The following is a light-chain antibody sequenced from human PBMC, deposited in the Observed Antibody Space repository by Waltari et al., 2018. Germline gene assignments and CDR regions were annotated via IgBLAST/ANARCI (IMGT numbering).Light chain of an antibody. CDR1: QDVINY. V-gene: IGKV1-33*01. CDR3: KHLEA. CDR2: AAS. Sequence: DLQSTQSPASLSASVWNRVTITCQPSQDVINYINWYQPKPGKSPQLLIYAASTLTPGVPSMFSGGQSGTYCTLTTSGLQPEYVGTYYCKHLEAFGHGTTVEI. J-gene: IGKJ1*01.